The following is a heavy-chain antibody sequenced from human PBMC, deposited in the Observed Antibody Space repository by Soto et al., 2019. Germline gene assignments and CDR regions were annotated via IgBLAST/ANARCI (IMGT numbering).Heavy chain of an antibody. D-gene: IGHD3-16*01. J-gene: IGHJ4*01. Sequence: PSETLSLTCTFSDVCIRNFYWSCIRQPPGKGLEWIGYISSSGNTNYNPSLKSRVSISVDTSKNHFSLNLTSVTAADTGVYYCARDTMLLTRSYFD. CDR2: ISSSGNT. V-gene: IGHV4-59*01. CDR3: ARDTMLLTRSYFD. CDR1: DVCIRNFY.